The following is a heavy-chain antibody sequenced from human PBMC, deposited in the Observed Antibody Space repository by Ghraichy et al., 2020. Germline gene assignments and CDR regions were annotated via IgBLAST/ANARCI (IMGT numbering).Heavy chain of an antibody. Sequence: SCAASGFTFSSYAMHWVRQAPGKGLEWVAVISYDGSNKYYADSVKGRFTISRDNSKNTLYLQMNSLRAEDTAVYYCASRGGYSYGYDPYWYFDLWGRGTLVTVSS. CDR3: ASRGGYSYGYDPYWYFDL. V-gene: IGHV3-30*04. J-gene: IGHJ2*01. CDR1: GFTFSSYA. CDR2: ISYDGSNK. D-gene: IGHD5-18*01.